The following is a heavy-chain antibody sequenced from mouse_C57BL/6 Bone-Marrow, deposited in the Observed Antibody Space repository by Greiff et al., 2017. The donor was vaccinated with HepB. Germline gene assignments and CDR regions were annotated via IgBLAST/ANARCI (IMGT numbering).Heavy chain of an antibody. D-gene: IGHD4-1*01. CDR2: INSDGGST. Sequence: DVHLVESGGGLVQPGESLKLSCESNEYEFPSHDMSWVRKTPEKRLELVAAINSDGGSTYYPDTMERRFIISRDNTKKTLYLQMSSLRSEDTALYYCARGAPNWDGAMDYWGQGTSVTVSS. CDR3: ARGAPNWDGAMDY. J-gene: IGHJ4*01. CDR1: EYEFPSHD. V-gene: IGHV5-2*01.